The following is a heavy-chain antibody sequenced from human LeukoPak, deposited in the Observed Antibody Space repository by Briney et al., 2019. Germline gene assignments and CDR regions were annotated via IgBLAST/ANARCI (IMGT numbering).Heavy chain of an antibody. D-gene: IGHD3-22*01. V-gene: IGHV3-21*01. J-gene: IGHJ6*02. CDR1: GFTFSSYS. CDR3: ATSLLRRPYYSGMDV. CDR2: ISSSSSYI. Sequence: GGSLRLSCAASGFTFSSYSMNWVRQAPGKGLEWGSSISSSSSYIYYADSVKGRFTISRDNAKNSLYLQMNSLRAEDTAVYYCATSLLRRPYYSGMDVWGQGTTVTVSS.